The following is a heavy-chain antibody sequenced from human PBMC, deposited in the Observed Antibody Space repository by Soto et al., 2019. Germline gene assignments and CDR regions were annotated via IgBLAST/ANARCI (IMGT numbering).Heavy chain of an antibody. CDR3: ARARGGYIAAAVPDY. CDR1: GGSFSGYY. Sequence: SETLSLTCAVYGGSFSGYYWSWIRQPPGKGLEWIGEINHSGSTNYNPSVKSRVTISVDTSKKKFSLKLSSVTAADTAVYYCARARGGYIAAAVPDYWGQGTLVTSPQ. D-gene: IGHD6-13*01. V-gene: IGHV4-34*01. CDR2: INHSGST. J-gene: IGHJ4*02.